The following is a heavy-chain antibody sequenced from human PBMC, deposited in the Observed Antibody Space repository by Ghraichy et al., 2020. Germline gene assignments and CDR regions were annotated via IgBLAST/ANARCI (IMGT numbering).Heavy chain of an antibody. Sequence: SETLSLTCAVSGGSITPYYWSWIRQPPGRGLEWIGYVYSSGSTDYNPSLKSRVIISVDRSKNQFSLQLSSVTAADTAVYYCARAIPRMDYYGMDVWGHGTTVTVSS. CDR2: VYSSGST. CDR3: ARAIPRMDYYGMDV. D-gene: IGHD1-14*01. J-gene: IGHJ6*02. CDR1: GGSITPYY. V-gene: IGHV4-59*01.